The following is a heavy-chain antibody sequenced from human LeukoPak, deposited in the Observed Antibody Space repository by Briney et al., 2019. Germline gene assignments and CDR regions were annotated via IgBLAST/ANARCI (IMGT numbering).Heavy chain of an antibody. D-gene: IGHD6-19*01. J-gene: IGHJ4*02. Sequence: GGSLRLSCAASGFTFSTYAMSWVRQAPGKGLEWVSTISGSGDSTYYADSVKGRFTISRDNSKNTLYLQMNSLRAEDTAVYYCAKAVAGTWTSFDYWGQGTLVTVSS. V-gene: IGHV3-23*01. CDR2: ISGSGDST. CDR1: GFTFSTYA. CDR3: AKAVAGTWTSFDY.